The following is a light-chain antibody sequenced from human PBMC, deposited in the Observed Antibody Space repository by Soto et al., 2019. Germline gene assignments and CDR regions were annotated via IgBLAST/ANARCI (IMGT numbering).Light chain of an antibody. CDR1: QSVSSY. J-gene: IGKJ4*01. V-gene: IGKV3-11*01. CDR3: QQRDDWVT. CDR2: DAS. Sequence: EIVLTQSPATLSLSPGDRATLSCRASQSVSSYLVWYQQKPGQAPRLLIYDASNRATGIPDRFSGSGSGTDFTLTISSLEPEDFAVYYCQQRDDWVTFGGGTKVEIK.